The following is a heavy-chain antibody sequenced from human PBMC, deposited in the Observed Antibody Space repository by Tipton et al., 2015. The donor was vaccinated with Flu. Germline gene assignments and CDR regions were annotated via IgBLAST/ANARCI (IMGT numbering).Heavy chain of an antibody. V-gene: IGHV4-61*01. CDR3: AREVISLLGYYYGLDV. D-gene: IGHD2-21*01. J-gene: IGHJ6*02. Sequence: TLSLTCTVSGASVDTSTYSWHWVRQPPGKALEWIGCISDSGSTDYNPSLKSRLTISADTSTNQISLRLSTVTAADSAVYFCAREVISLLGYYYGLDVWGQGTTIIVSS. CDR2: ISDSGST. CDR1: GASVDTSTYS.